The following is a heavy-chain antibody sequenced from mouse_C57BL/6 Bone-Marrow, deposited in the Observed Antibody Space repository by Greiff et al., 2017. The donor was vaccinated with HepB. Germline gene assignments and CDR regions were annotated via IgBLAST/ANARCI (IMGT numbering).Heavy chain of an antibody. J-gene: IGHJ4*01. CDR1: GFSINSDCY. CDR2: TFYSGIT. CDR3: ARDCYYGSSSYAMDY. D-gene: IGHD1-1*01. Sequence: ESGPSLVRPSQTLSLTCTVTGFSINSDCYWIWIRQFPGNKLEYIGYTFYSGITYYNPSLESRTYITRDTSKNQFSLKLSSVTTEDTATYYCARDCYYGSSSYAMDYWGQGTSVTVSS. V-gene: IGHV3-3*01.